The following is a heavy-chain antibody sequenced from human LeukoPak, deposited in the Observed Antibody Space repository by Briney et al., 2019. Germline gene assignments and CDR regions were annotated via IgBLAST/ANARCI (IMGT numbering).Heavy chain of an antibody. D-gene: IGHD3-22*01. CDR3: ARDWPAGPLYYYDSSGYSNWFDP. Sequence: ASVKVSCKASGYTFTSYYMHWVRQAPGQGLEWMGIINPSGGSTSYAQKFQGRVTMTRDTSTSTVYMELSSLRSEDTAEYYCARDWPAGPLYYYDSSGYSNWFDPWGQGTLVTVSS. CDR2: INPSGGST. CDR1: GYTFTSYY. J-gene: IGHJ5*02. V-gene: IGHV1-46*01.